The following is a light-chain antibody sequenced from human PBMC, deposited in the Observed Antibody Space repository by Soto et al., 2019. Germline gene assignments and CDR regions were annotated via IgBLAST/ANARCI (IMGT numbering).Light chain of an antibody. V-gene: IGLV2-8*01. Sequence: QSVLTQPPSASGSPGQSVTISCTGTSSDVGGYNYVSWYQQHPGKAPTLMSYEVSKRPSGVPDRLSGSKSGNTASLTVSGLQAEDEADYYCSSYAGSNNPVVFGGGTKLTV. CDR3: SSYAGSNNPVV. CDR1: SSDVGGYNY. J-gene: IGLJ2*01. CDR2: EVS.